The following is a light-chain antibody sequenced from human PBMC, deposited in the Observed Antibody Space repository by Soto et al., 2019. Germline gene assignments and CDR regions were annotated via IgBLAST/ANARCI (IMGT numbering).Light chain of an antibody. Sequence: DIQMTQSPSTLSASVINRVTITSKASQDISNYLNWYQEKPGKAPKLLIYDASNLETGVPSRFSGSGSGTDFTFTISSLQPEDIATYYCQQYDNLPLTFGGGTKVDIK. CDR2: DAS. V-gene: IGKV1-33*01. CDR3: QQYDNLPLT. CDR1: QDISNY. J-gene: IGKJ4*01.